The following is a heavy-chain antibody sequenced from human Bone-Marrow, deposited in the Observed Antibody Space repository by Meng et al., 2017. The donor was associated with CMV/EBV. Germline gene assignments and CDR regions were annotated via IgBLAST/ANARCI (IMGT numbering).Heavy chain of an antibody. CDR2: IIPIFGTA. D-gene: IGHD2-2*03. J-gene: IGHJ4*02. V-gene: IGHV1-69*05. Sequence: SVKVSCKASGGTFSSYAISWVRQAPGQGLEWMGGIIPIFGTANYAQKFQGRVTITTDESTSTAYMELSRLRSDDTAVYYCARDLDIVVVGGVNYWGQGTLVTVSS. CDR3: ARDLDIVVVGGVNY. CDR1: GGTFSSYA.